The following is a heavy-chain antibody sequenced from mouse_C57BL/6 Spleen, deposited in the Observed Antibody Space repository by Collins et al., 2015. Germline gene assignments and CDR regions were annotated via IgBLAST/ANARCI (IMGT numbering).Heavy chain of an antibody. CDR2: IYPGDGDT. Sequence: QVQLQQSGPELVKPGASVKISCKASGYAFSSSWMNWVKQRPGQGLEWIERIYPGDGDTNYNGRFRGTATLTADKSSTTAYMQLSSLTSVDSAVYFCARDSSYGFAYWGQGTLVTVSA. CDR3: ARDSSYGFAY. D-gene: IGHD1-1*01. J-gene: IGHJ3*01. CDR1: GYAFSSSW. V-gene: IGHV1-82*01.